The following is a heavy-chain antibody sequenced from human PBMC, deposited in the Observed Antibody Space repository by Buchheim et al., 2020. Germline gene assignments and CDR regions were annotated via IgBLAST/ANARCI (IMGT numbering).Heavy chain of an antibody. CDR3: VRHPGASFDS. Sequence: QVQLQGSGPGMVKPSETLSLTCNFSTDSLKNYYLSWLRQPPGKPLEWIAYIFITGNTTYSPKFESRATISLDTAKKQFSLTLRSVTAADAAVYYCVRHPGASFDSWGQGIL. CDR2: IFITGNT. V-gene: IGHV4-59*08. J-gene: IGHJ4*02. CDR1: TDSLKNYY.